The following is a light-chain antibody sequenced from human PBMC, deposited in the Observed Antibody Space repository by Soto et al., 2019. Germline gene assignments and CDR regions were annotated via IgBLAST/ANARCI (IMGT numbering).Light chain of an antibody. CDR3: QRFNSDPPT. Sequence: EIILTQSPDTLSLSPGERATLSCRASQTVSSNYLAWCQQRPGQAPRLLIYGASTRAAGIPDRFSGSGSGTDFTLTISSLQPEDVATYYCQRFNSDPPTFGQGTKVDIK. CDR2: GAS. J-gene: IGKJ1*01. V-gene: IGKV3-20*01. CDR1: QTVSSNY.